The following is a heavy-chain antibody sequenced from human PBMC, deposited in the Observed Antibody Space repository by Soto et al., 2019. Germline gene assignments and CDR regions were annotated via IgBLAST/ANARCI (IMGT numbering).Heavy chain of an antibody. V-gene: IGHV3-30-3*01. D-gene: IGHD1-7*01. CDR3: ARGITGTTSRFDP. J-gene: IGHJ5*02. CDR2: ISYDGSNK. CDR1: GFTFSSYA. Sequence: GGSLRLSCAASGFTFSSYAMHWVRQAPGKGLEWVAVISYDGSNKYYADSVKGRFTISRDNSKNTLYLQMNSLRAEDTAVYYCARGITGTTSRFDPWGQGTLVTVSS.